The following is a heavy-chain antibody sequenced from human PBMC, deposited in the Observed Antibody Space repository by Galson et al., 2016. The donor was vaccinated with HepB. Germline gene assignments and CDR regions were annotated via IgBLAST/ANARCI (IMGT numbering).Heavy chain of an antibody. J-gene: IGHJ6*02. Sequence: PALVKPTQTLTLTCTFSGFSLNTSAICLNWIRQPPGKALEWLALIYGDDDDYYSTSLKTRLSISKDSAKNQVVFTMRNMDPVDTATYYCALTGLYRGGMDVWGQGTTVTVSS. V-gene: IGHV2-70*01. D-gene: IGHD1-26*01. CDR1: GFSLNTSAIC. CDR3: ALTGLYRGGMDV. CDR2: IYGDDDD.